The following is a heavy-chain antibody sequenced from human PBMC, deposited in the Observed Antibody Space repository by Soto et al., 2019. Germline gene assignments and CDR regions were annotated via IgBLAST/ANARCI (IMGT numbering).Heavy chain of an antibody. V-gene: IGHV3-21*01. CDR3: ARGGAQNTFFGVVIRNDY. Sequence: GGSLRLSCAASGFTFSSYSMNWVRQAPGKGLEWVSSISSSSSYIYYADSVKGRFTISRDNAKNSLYLQMNSLRAEDTAVYYCARGGAQNTFFGVVIRNDYWGQGTLVTVSS. D-gene: IGHD3-3*01. CDR1: GFTFSSYS. J-gene: IGHJ4*02. CDR2: ISSSSSYI.